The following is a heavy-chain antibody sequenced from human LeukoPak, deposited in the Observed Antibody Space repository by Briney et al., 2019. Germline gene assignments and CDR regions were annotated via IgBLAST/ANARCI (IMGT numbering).Heavy chain of an antibody. D-gene: IGHD4-17*01. CDR2: IYYSGST. V-gene: IGHV4-59*01. CDR1: GGSISSYY. CDR3: ARESRDGDYGYYYGMDV. Sequence: PSETLSLTCTVSGGSISSYYWSWLRQPPGKGLEWIGYIYYSGSTNYNPSLESRVTISVDTSKNQFSLKLSSVTAADTAVYYCARESRDGDYGYYYGMDVWGQGTTVTVSS. J-gene: IGHJ6*02.